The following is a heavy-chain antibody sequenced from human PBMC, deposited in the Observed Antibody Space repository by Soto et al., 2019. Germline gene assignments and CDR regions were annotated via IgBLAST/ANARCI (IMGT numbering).Heavy chain of an antibody. V-gene: IGHV3-23*01. Sequence: EVQLLESGGGLVQPGGSLRLSCAASGFTFSSYAMSWVRQAPGKGLAWVSGISVSGGSTYYADSVKGRFSISRENSKNTLYLQMNSLRAEDTDVYYCASNTRYDPPDYWGQGTLVTVSS. CDR3: ASNTRYDPPDY. J-gene: IGHJ4*02. CDR2: ISVSGGST. D-gene: IGHD2-15*01. CDR1: GFTFSSYA.